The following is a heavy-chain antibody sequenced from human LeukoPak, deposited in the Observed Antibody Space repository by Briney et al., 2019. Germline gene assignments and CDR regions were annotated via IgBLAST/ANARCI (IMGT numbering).Heavy chain of an antibody. CDR1: GFTFSSYA. CDR2: TSYDGSNK. CDR3: ARGSSSSHDYFDY. V-gene: IGHV3-30*04. Sequence: GGSLRLSCAVSGFTFSSYAMHWVRQAPGKGLEWVAVTSYDGSNKYYADSVKGRLTISRDNSKNTLYLQMNSLRAEDTAVYYCARGSSSSHDYFDYWGQGTLVTVSS. J-gene: IGHJ4*02. D-gene: IGHD6-6*01.